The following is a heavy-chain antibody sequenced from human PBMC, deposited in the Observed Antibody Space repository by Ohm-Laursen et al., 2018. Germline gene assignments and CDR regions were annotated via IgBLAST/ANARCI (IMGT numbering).Heavy chain of an antibody. D-gene: IGHD6-13*01. V-gene: IGHV3-7*01. CDR3: VSPRVGSRSSWYS. CDR2: INQGGSEE. J-gene: IGHJ5*02. Sequence: SLRLSCAASGFTFSRHWMTWVRQGPGKGLESLANINQGGSEEYYADSVKGRFTISRDNAKDSLYLQMNSLRAEDTAVYYCVSPRVGSRSSWYSWGQGTLVTVSS. CDR1: GFTFSRHW.